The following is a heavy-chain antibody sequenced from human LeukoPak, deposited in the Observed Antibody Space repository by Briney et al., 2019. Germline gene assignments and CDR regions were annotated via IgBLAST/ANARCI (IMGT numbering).Heavy chain of an antibody. D-gene: IGHD6-6*01. J-gene: IGHJ3*02. V-gene: IGHV4-4*07. Sequence: SETLSLTCTVSGGSISSYYWSWIRQAAGKGLEWIGRIYSSGSTNYNPSLKSRVTMSVDTSKNQFSLKLSSVTAADTAVYYCARVTYSSSSMSVDGFDTWGQGTMVTVSS. CDR3: ARVTYSSSSMSVDGFDT. CDR2: IYSSGST. CDR1: GGSISSYY.